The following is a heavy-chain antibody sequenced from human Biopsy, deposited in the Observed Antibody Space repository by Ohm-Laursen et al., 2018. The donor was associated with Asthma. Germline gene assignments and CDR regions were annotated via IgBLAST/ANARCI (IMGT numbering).Heavy chain of an antibody. CDR1: GFSYSNHG. J-gene: IGHJ4*02. Sequence: SLRLSCAASGFSYSNHGMHWVRPAPGKGLDWVAVISFDGTNRNYTDSVKGRFTISRDNSRNTLHLEMNSLRAEDTAVYFCAKEVFPGWELRRGPDSWGQGTLVTVSS. CDR2: ISFDGTNR. D-gene: IGHD1-26*01. V-gene: IGHV3-30*18. CDR3: AKEVFPGWELRRGPDS.